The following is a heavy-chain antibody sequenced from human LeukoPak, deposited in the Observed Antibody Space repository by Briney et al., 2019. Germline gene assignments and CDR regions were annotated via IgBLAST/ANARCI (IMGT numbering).Heavy chain of an antibody. CDR3: ARVLVGAVAGTRARGADWFDP. CDR2: IKQDGGGK. D-gene: IGHD6-19*01. V-gene: IGHV3-7*03. CDR1: GFTFSDNW. J-gene: IGHJ5*02. Sequence: GGSLRLSCAASGFTFSDNWMSWVRQPPGKGLEWVATIKQDGGGKFYVGSVEGRFTISRDNAKNLVFLEMNSLRVEDTAVYYCARVLVGAVAGTRARGADWFDPWGQGTLVTVSS.